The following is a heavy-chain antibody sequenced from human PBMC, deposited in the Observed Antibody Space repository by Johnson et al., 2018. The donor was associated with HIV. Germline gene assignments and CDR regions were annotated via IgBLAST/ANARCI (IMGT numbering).Heavy chain of an antibody. J-gene: IGHJ3*02. V-gene: IGHV3-30*04. CDR3: ARDRPIAAAGHDAFDI. CDR2: ISYDGSNK. D-gene: IGHD6-13*01. CDR1: GFTFSSYA. Sequence: QVQLVESGGGVVQPGRSLRLSCAASGFTFSSYAMHWVRQAPGKGLEWVAVISYDGSNKYYADSVKGRFTISRDNSKNTLYLQMNSLRAEDTAVYYCARDRPIAAAGHDAFDIWGQGTM.